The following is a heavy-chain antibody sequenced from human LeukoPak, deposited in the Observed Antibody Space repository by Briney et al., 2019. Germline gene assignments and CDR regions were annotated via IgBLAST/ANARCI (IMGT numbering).Heavy chain of an antibody. CDR2: IKQDGSEK. Sequence: PGGSLRLSCAASGFTFSSYWMSWVRQAPGKGLEWVANIKQDGSEKYYVDSVKGRFTISRDNAKNSLYLQMNSLRAEDTAVYYCARDKSDIVVVPAVPYYYYYYMDVWGKGTTVTVSS. J-gene: IGHJ6*03. V-gene: IGHV3-7*01. D-gene: IGHD2-2*01. CDR3: ARDKSDIVVVPAVPYYYYYYMDV. CDR1: GFTFSSYW.